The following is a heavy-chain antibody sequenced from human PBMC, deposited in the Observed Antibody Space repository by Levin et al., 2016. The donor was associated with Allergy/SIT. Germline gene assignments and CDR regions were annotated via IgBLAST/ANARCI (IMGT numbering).Heavy chain of an antibody. D-gene: IGHD2/OR15-2a*01. CDR1: GFTFISYG. J-gene: IGHJ4*02. CDR3: AKEASDRSVFFSAHFDY. Sequence: GESLKISCAASGFTFISYGIHWVRQAPGKGPEWVAVISNDGSVEYYADSVKGRFSISKDTSKNTVLLQMNSLRPDDTAVYYCAKEASDRSVFFSAHFDYWGQGTLVTVSS. CDR2: ISNDGSVE. V-gene: IGHV3-30*18.